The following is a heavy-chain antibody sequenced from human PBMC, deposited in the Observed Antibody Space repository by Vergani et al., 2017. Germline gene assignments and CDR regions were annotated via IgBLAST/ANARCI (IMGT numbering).Heavy chain of an antibody. CDR3: ARDISRKGELLPADY. D-gene: IGHD1-26*01. V-gene: IGHV1-46*01. Sequence: QVQVVQSGAEVKKSGASVKVSCKTSGYTFSNHYMHWVRQSPGQGLEWMGIINPSGGHTNYAQKFQGRVTMTRDTSTSTVYMELSSLRSEDTAIYYCARDISRKGELLPADYWGQGTLVTVSS. CDR1: GYTFSNHY. J-gene: IGHJ4*02. CDR2: INPSGGHT.